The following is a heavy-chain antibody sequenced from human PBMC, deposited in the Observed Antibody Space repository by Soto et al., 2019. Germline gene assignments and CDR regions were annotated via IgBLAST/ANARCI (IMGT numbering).Heavy chain of an antibody. Sequence: SVKVSCKASGYSFTIYDINWVRQATGQGLEWMGWMNPNSGNTGYAQKFQGRVTMTRNTSISTAYMELSSLRSEDTAVYYCARHDTAMGYYYYGMDVWGQGTTVTVSS. V-gene: IGHV1-8*01. CDR2: MNPNSGNT. CDR3: ARHDTAMGYYYYGMDV. CDR1: GYSFTIYD. J-gene: IGHJ6*02. D-gene: IGHD5-18*01.